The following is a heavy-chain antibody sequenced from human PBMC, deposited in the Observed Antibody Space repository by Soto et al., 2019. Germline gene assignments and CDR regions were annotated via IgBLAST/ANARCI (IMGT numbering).Heavy chain of an antibody. Sequence: PGGSLRLSCAASRFTFSGSTLYWVRQASGKGLEWVGRIRATVNNFATEYAASVKGRFTISRDDSRNTAYLQMNSLKTEDTAVYYCTRHEDVYGDYDLFDPWGQGTLVTVSS. D-gene: IGHD4-17*01. CDR1: RFTFSGST. CDR3: TRHEDVYGDYDLFDP. V-gene: IGHV3-73*01. CDR2: IRATVNNFAT. J-gene: IGHJ5*02.